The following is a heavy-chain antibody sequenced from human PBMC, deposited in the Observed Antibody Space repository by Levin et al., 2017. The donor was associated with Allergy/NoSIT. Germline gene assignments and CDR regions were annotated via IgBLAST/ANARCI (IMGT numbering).Heavy chain of an antibody. J-gene: IGHJ4*02. Sequence: SGPTLVKPTQTLTLTCTFSGFSLSTSGMRVSWIRQPPGKALEWLARIDWDDDKFYSTSLKTRLTISKDTSKNQVVLTMTNMDPVDTATYYCARLAGYSGYDWAYYFDYWGQGTLVTVSS. D-gene: IGHD5-12*01. V-gene: IGHV2-70*04. CDR3: ARLAGYSGYDWAYYFDY. CDR2: IDWDDDK. CDR1: GFSLSTSGMR.